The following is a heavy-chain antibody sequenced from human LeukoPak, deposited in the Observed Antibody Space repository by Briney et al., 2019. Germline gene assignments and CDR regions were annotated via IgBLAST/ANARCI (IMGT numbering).Heavy chain of an antibody. D-gene: IGHD5-24*01. CDR2: IWYDGSIK. Sequence: PGRSLRLSCAAPGFTFSSYGMHWVRQAPGKGLEWVAVIWYDGSIKYYADSVKGLFTISRDNSKNTLYLQMNSLRAEDTAVYYCARDSLEMAPIDYWGQGTLVTVSS. V-gene: IGHV3-33*01. J-gene: IGHJ4*02. CDR3: ARDSLEMAPIDY. CDR1: GFTFSSYG.